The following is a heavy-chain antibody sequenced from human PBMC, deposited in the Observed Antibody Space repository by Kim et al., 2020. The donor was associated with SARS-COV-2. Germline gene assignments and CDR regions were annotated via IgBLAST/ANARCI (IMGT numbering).Heavy chain of an antibody. J-gene: IGHJ3*02. CDR1: GFTFSSYA. D-gene: IGHD3-10*01. Sequence: GGSLRLSCAASGFTFSSYAMHWVRQAPGKGLEYVSAISSNGGSTYYANSVKGRFTISRDNSKNTLYLQMGSLRAEDMAVYYCARDRGSGSYDPAPAFDIWGQGTMVTVSS. CDR2: ISSNGGST. CDR3: ARDRGSGSYDPAPAFDI. V-gene: IGHV3-64*01.